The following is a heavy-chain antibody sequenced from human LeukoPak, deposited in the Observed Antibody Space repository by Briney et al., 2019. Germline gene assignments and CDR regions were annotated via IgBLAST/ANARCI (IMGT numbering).Heavy chain of an antibody. J-gene: IGHJ4*02. Sequence: PGGSLRLSCAASGFTFSSYGMHWVRQAPGKGLEWVAVISYDGSNKYYADSVKGRFTIYRDNSKNTLYLQMNSLRAEDTAVYYCAKDDLVINPLYYFDYWGQGTLVTVSS. D-gene: IGHD3-22*01. CDR3: AKDDLVINPLYYFDY. CDR2: ISYDGSNK. V-gene: IGHV3-30*18. CDR1: GFTFSSYG.